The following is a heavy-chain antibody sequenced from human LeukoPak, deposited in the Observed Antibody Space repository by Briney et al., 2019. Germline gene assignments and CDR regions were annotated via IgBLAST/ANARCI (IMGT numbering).Heavy chain of an antibody. V-gene: IGHV4-34*01. CDR2: INHSGTT. J-gene: IGHJ4*02. CDR3: ARSSNYYDSSGSGY. CDR1: GGSFSGYY. D-gene: IGHD3-22*01. Sequence: SETLSLTCAVYGGSFSGYYWSWIRQSRGKGLEWIGQINHSGTTNYNPSLKSRVTISVDSSMRQFSLQLNSVTAADTAVYYCARSSNYYDSSGSGYWGQGTLVTVSS.